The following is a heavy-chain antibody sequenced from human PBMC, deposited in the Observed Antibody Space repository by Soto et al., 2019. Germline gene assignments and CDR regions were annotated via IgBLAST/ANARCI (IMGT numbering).Heavy chain of an antibody. CDR1: GGSVSSGSYY. Sequence: QVQLQESGPGLVKPSETLSLTCTVSGGSVSSGSYYWSWIRQPPGKGLEWIGYIYYSGSTNYNPSLKSRVTISVDTSKNQFSLKLISVTAADTAVYYCARGSPQYSSGWSMGYSFDYWGPGTLVTVSS. D-gene: IGHD6-19*01. V-gene: IGHV4-61*01. CDR2: IYYSGST. CDR3: ARGSPQYSSGWSMGYSFDY. J-gene: IGHJ4*02.